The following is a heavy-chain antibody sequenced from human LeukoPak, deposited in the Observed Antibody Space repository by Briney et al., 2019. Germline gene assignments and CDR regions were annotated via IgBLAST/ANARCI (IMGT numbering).Heavy chain of an antibody. CDR2: IYTFGIT. J-gene: IGHJ6*03. V-gene: IGHV4-4*07. D-gene: IGHD3-10*01. CDR3: ARDKAMVRGVTRYYYYYMDV. Sequence: SETLSLTCTVSGGSISSSYWSWIRQPAGKGLEWIGHIYTFGITNYIPSLKSRVTMSLDTSKNQFSLKLSSVTAADTAVYYCARDKAMVRGVTRYYYYYMDVWGKGTTVTISS. CDR1: GGSISSSY.